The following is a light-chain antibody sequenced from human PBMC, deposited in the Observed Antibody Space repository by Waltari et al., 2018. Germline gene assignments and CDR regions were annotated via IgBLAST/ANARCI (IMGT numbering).Light chain of an antibody. J-gene: IGLJ3*02. V-gene: IGLV1-44*01. Sequence: QSVLTQPPSTSGTPGQRVTISCSGSTSNIGTNTVTWYQLLPATAPKTDIFANYPRPSGVPDGFSASKSGTSASLVISGLQSEDEADYFCATWDDSLSGRVFGGGTKVTVL. CDR2: ANY. CDR3: ATWDDSLSGRV. CDR1: TSNIGTNT.